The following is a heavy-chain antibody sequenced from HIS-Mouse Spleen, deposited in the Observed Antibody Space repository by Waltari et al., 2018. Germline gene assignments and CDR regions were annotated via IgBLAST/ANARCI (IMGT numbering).Heavy chain of an antibody. CDR2: ISYAGSNK. V-gene: IGHV3-30*04. J-gene: IGHJ4*02. CDR1: GFTFSSYA. Sequence: QVQLVESGGGVVQPGRSLRLSCAASGFTFSSYAMHWVRQAPGKGLEWVAVISYAGSNKYYADSVKGRFTISRDNSKNTLYLQMNSLRAEDTAVYYCARAWGLVAYFDYWGQGTLVTVSS. D-gene: IGHD6-19*01. CDR3: ARAWGLVAYFDY.